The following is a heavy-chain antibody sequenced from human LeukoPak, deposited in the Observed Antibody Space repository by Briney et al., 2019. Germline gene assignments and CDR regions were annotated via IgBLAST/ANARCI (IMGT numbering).Heavy chain of an antibody. Sequence: GGSLRLSCAASGFTFSNAWMSWVRQAPGKGLEWVGRIKSKTDGGTTDYAAPVKGRFTISREDSKNTLYLQMNSLKTEDTAVYYCTTDCFSYYDILTGTRDYWGQGTLVTVSS. J-gene: IGHJ4*02. V-gene: IGHV3-15*01. CDR3: TTDCFSYYDILTGTRDY. CDR1: GFTFSNAW. D-gene: IGHD3-9*01. CDR2: IKSKTDGGTT.